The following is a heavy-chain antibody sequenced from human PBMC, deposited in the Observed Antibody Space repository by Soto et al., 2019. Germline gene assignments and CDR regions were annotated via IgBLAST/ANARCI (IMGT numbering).Heavy chain of an antibody. D-gene: IGHD4-17*01. Sequence: SETLSLTCTVSGGSISSGGYYWSWIRQHPGKGLEWIGYIYYSGSTYYNPSLKSRVTISVDTSKNQFSLKLSSVTAADTAVYYCARTTTVTNRTPGKYYFDYWGHGTLVTVSS. CDR3: ARTTTVTNRTPGKYYFDY. J-gene: IGHJ4*01. V-gene: IGHV4-31*03. CDR1: GGSISSGGYY. CDR2: IYYSGST.